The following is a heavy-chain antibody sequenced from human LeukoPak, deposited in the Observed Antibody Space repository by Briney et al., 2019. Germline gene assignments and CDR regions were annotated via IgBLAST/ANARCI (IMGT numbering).Heavy chain of an antibody. CDR2: ISYDGSNK. CDR1: GFTFSSYA. CDR3: AKDFYLWVDFFDH. D-gene: IGHD3-10*01. Sequence: PGGSLRLSCAASGFTFSSYAMSWVRQAPGKGLEWVAVISYDGSNKYYADSVKGRFTISRDNSKNTLYLQMNSLRAEDTAVYYCAKDFYLWVDFFDHWGQGTLVTVSS. V-gene: IGHV3-30*18. J-gene: IGHJ4*02.